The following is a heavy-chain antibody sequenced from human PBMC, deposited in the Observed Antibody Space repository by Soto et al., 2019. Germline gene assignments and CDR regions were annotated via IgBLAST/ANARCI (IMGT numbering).Heavy chain of an antibody. CDR1: GFTFSSYG. J-gene: IGHJ5*02. CDR3: ASAELPVRGVMPAYTWFDP. V-gene: IGHV3-33*01. CDR2: IWYDGSNK. Sequence: GGSLRLSCAASGFTFSSYGMHWVRQAPGKGLEWVAVIWYDGSNKYYADSVKCRFTISRDNSKTTLYLQMNSMRAEDTAVYYCASAELPVRGVMPAYTWFDPWGQGTLVTVSS. D-gene: IGHD3-10*01.